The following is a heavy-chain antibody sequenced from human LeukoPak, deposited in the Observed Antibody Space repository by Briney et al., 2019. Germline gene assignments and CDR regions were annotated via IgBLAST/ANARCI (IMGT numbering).Heavy chain of an antibody. Sequence: GGSLRLSCAASGFSFSDYGMHWVRQAPGKGLEWVAFLRKDGYNTKYADSVKGRFTISRDTSIKMVYLQMNSLRTEDMAVYYCAKDRAGNSWNFDYWGQGTLVAVSS. D-gene: IGHD6-13*01. V-gene: IGHV3-30*02. CDR1: GFSFSDYG. J-gene: IGHJ4*02. CDR2: LRKDGYNT. CDR3: AKDRAGNSWNFDY.